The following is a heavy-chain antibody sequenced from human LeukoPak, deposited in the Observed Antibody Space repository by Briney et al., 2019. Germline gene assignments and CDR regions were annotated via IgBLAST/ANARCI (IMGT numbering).Heavy chain of an antibody. J-gene: IGHJ4*02. CDR1: GFTFSSYG. CDR3: AKKVRSYYYFDY. CDR2: IWYDGSNK. D-gene: IGHD1-26*01. Sequence: GRSLRLSCAASGFTFSSYGMHWVRQAPGKGLEWVAVIWYDGSNKYYADSVKGRFTISRDNSKNTLYLQMNSLRAEDTAVYYCAKKVRSYYYFDYWGQGTLVTVSS. V-gene: IGHV3-33*06.